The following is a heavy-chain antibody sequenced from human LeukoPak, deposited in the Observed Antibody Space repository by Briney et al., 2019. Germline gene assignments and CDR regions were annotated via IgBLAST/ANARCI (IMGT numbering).Heavy chain of an antibody. CDR2: IRSKAYGGTT. V-gene: IGHV3-49*03. CDR3: TRDPTSSYYGPDSSGPFDY. D-gene: IGHD3-22*01. J-gene: IGHJ4*02. Sequence: AGGSLRLSCTASGFTFGDYAMSWFRQAPGKGLEWVGFIRSKAYGGTTEYAASVKGRFTISRDDSKSIAYLQMNSLKTEDTAVYYCTRDPTSSYYGPDSSGPFDYWGQGTLVTVSS. CDR1: GFTFGDYA.